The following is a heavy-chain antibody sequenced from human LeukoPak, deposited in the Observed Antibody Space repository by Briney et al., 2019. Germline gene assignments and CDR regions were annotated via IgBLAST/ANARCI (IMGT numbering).Heavy chain of an antibody. CDR3: ARGFYYDSSGYPLDAFDI. Sequence: QTGGSLRLSCAASGLTFSHYGMHWVRQAPGKGLEWVAAISYDGNAKYYVDSVKGRFAISRDNARNTLYLQMSSLTGDDTAVYYCARGFYYDSSGYPLDAFDIWGQGTMVTVSS. J-gene: IGHJ3*02. CDR1: GLTFSHYG. D-gene: IGHD3-22*01. V-gene: IGHV3-30*03. CDR2: ISYDGNAK.